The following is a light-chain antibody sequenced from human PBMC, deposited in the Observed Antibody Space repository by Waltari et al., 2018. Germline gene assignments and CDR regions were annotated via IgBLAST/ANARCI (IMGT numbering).Light chain of an antibody. Sequence: SYELTQPPSVSVSPGQTATITCSGDTLGAKYVSWYQQRPGQSPMLVIYQDVTRPAGIPERFSGATAGGPATRTISGTQAMDEADYYCQTWDSSVVFGGGTKLPVL. CDR3: QTWDSSVV. CDR1: TLGAKY. J-gene: IGLJ2*01. CDR2: QDV. V-gene: IGLV3-1*01.